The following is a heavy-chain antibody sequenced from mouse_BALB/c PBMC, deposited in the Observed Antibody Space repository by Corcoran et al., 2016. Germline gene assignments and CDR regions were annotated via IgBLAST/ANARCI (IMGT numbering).Heavy chain of an antibody. J-gene: IGHJ2*01. CDR2: IFPGSGNT. CDR1: GDSFTSYS. CDR3: AKTARATYYFDY. Sequence: VQLQHYGHELVQLGASVKICCKASGDSFTSYSIHRVTQRTGQGLVGNGWIFPGSGNTKYNEKFKGKATLTADTSSSTAYMQLRSLTSEDSAVYFGAKTARATYYFDYWGQGTTLTVSS. V-gene: IGHV1-66*01. D-gene: IGHD3-2*01.